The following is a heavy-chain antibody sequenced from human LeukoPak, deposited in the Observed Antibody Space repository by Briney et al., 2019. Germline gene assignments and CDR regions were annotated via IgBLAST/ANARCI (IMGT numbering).Heavy chain of an antibody. Sequence: ASVEVSCKASGYTFTSYYMHWVRQAPGQGLEWMGIINPSGGSTSYAQKFQGRVTMTRDTSTSTVYMELSSLRSEDTAVYYCARDGATVTTQYYYYGMDVWGQGTTVTVSS. D-gene: IGHD4-17*01. CDR2: INPSGGST. CDR3: ARDGATVTTQYYYYGMDV. CDR1: GYTFTSYY. V-gene: IGHV1-46*01. J-gene: IGHJ6*02.